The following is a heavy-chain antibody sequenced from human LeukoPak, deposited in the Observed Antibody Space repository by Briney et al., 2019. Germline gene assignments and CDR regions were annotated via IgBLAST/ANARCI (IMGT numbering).Heavy chain of an antibody. D-gene: IGHD2-15*01. Sequence: SVKVSCKASGYTLTGYYIHWVRQAPGQGLEWMGGIIPIFGTANYAQKFQGRVTITADKSMSTAYMELSSLRSEDTAVYYCAGSGGTREFDYWGQGTLVTVSS. CDR1: GYTLTGYY. V-gene: IGHV1-69*06. CDR2: IIPIFGTA. CDR3: AGSGGTREFDY. J-gene: IGHJ4*02.